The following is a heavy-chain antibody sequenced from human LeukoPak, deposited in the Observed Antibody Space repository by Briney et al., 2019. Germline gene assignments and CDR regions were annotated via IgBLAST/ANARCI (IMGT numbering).Heavy chain of an antibody. V-gene: IGHV3-13*01. J-gene: IGHJ6*02. CDR3: ARGYCTNGVCYTGYSMDV. D-gene: IGHD2-8*01. CDR2: IGTAGDT. CDR1: GFTFSSYD. Sequence: GGSLRLSCAASGFTFSSYDMHWVRHATGKGLEWVSAIGTAGDTYYPGSVKGRFTISRENAKNSLYLQMNSLRAGDTAVYYCARGYCTNGVCYTGYSMDVWGQGTTVTVSS.